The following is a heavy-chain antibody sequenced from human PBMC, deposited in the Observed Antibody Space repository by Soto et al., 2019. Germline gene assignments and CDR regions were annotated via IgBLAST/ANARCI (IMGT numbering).Heavy chain of an antibody. V-gene: IGHV1-2*02. J-gene: IGHJ4*02. D-gene: IGHD2-2*01. CDR2: INPNSGGT. Sequence: ASVKVSCKASGYTFTGYYMHWVRQAPGQGLEWMGWINPNSGGTKYPRKFQGRVTMTRDTSITTVYMSLTGLKSDDTAVHYCARDLAKGGASAGFYYWDQGTLGAVSS. CDR3: ARDLAKGGASAGFYY. CDR1: GYTFTGYY.